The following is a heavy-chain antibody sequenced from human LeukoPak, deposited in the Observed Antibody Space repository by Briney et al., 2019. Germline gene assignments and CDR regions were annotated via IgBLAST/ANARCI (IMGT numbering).Heavy chain of an antibody. V-gene: IGHV3-53*01. CDR2: IYYGGTT. CDR1: GFSVNSDY. J-gene: IGHJ4*02. Sequence: GGSLRLSCAASGFSVNSDYMSWVRQAPGKGLEWVSVIYYGGTTYYADSVKGRFTISRDISKNTLYLQMNSLRAEDTAVYYCARSLNIMGAGQGDYWGQGTLVTVSS. CDR3: ARSLNIMGAGQGDY. D-gene: IGHD1-26*01.